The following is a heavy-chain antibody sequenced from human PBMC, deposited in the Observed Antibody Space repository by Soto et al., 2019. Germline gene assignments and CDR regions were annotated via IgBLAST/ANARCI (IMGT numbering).Heavy chain of an antibody. J-gene: IGHJ1*01. CDR1: GDSISSGGYY. CDR3: ARAGELRYQVPARTYFQH. CDR2: MFYTGST. Sequence: QVQLQESGPGLVKPSQTLSLTCIVSGDSISSGGYYWSWIRHHPGHGLEWIGYMFYTGSTYYNPSLKSRVTISVDTSKNQYSLRLSSVTAADTAVYYCARAGELRYQVPARTYFQHWGQGTQVTVSS. V-gene: IGHV4-31*03. D-gene: IGHD2-2*01.